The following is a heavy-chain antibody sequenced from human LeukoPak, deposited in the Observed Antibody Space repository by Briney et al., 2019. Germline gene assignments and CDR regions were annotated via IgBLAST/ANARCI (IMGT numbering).Heavy chain of an antibody. J-gene: IGHJ4*02. CDR1: GGSISSYY. V-gene: IGHV4-59*01. D-gene: IGHD3-10*02. Sequence: NPSETLSLTCTVSGGSISSYYWSWIRQPPGKGLEWIAYIYYSGSTNYNPSLKSRVTISVDTSKNQFSLKLSSVTAEDTAVYYCATYHFRGDTHYFDYWGQGILVTVSS. CDR2: IYYSGST. CDR3: ATYHFRGDTHYFDY.